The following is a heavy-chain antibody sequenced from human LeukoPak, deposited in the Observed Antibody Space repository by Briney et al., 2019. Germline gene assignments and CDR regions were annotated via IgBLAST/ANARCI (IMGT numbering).Heavy chain of an antibody. CDR1: GFTFSNYA. D-gene: IGHD3-9*01. J-gene: IGHJ4*02. CDR2: ISGSGGDT. Sequence: PGGSLRLSCAASGFTFSNYAMSWVRQAPGEGLEGVSAISGSGGDTYYADSEKGRFTISRDNSKNTLYLHMNSLRAEDTAVYYCAKRYNTLTSYYSHCDYWGQGTLVTVSS. CDR3: AKRYNTLTSYYSHCDY. V-gene: IGHV3-23*01.